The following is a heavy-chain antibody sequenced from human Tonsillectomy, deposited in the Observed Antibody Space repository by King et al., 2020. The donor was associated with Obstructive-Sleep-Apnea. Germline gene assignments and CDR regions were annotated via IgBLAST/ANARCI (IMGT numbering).Heavy chain of an antibody. CDR2: IYNSGST. CDR3: ARARPPTPYFFDY. D-gene: IGHD2-2*01. J-gene: IGHJ4*02. CDR1: GGSVSSNNW. Sequence: VPLQESGPGLVKPSGTLSLTCAVSGGSVSSNNWWSWVRQPPGQGLEWVGEIYNSGSTNYNPSLKSRVTISMDKSKNHFSLRLSSLTAADTAVYYCARARPPTPYFFDYWGQGTLVIVSS. V-gene: IGHV4-4*02.